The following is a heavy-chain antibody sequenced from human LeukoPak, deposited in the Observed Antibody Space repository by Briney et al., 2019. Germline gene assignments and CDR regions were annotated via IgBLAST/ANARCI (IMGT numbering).Heavy chain of an antibody. V-gene: IGHV4-38-2*01. CDR1: GYSISSGYY. J-gene: IGHJ4*02. CDR3: ARGAAGYSYRIDY. CDR2: IYHSGST. Sequence: PSETLSLTCAVSGYSISSGYYWGWIRQPPGKGLEWIGSIYHSGSTYYNPSLKSRVTISVDTSKNQFSLKLSSVTAADTAAYYCARGAAGYSYRIDYWGQGTLVTVSS. D-gene: IGHD5-18*01.